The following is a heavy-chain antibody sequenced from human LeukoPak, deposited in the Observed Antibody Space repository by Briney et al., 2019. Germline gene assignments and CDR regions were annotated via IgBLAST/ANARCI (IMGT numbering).Heavy chain of an antibody. V-gene: IGHV4-59*01. CDR2: IYYSGGT. Sequence: SETLSLTCTVSGGSINNYYWSWIRQPPGKGLEWIGYIYYSGGTNYNPSLTSRVTLSVDTSKNQFSLKLTSVTAADTAVYYCARRYCSSTSCHDVFDIWGQETTVTVSS. J-gene: IGHJ3*02. D-gene: IGHD2-2*01. CDR1: GGSINNYY. CDR3: ARRYCSSTSCHDVFDI.